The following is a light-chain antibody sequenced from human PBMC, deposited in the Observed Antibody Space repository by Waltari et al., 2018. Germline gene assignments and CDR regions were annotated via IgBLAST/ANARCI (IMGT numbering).Light chain of an antibody. J-gene: IGKJ2*01. Sequence: IQMTQSPSTLSASVGDRAPITCRASQDIGPYLAWYQQKPGKAPNLLIYKSSILESGVPSRFSGSGSGTEFTLTITSLQPDDFATYYCQQYATYHTFGQGTKLEI. V-gene: IGKV1-5*03. CDR1: QDIGPY. CDR3: QQYATYHT. CDR2: KSS.